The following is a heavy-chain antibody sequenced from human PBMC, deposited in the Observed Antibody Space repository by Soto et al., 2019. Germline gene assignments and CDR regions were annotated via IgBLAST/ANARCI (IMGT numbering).Heavy chain of an antibody. Sequence: QVPLVQSGAEVKKPGASVKVSCKASGYTFTSYAMHWVRQAPGQRLEWMGWINAGNGNTKYSQKFQGRVTITRDTSASTAYMELSSLRSEDTAVYYCARLYTWFGELSPFNWFDPWGQGTLVTVSS. J-gene: IGHJ5*02. CDR2: INAGNGNT. CDR3: ARLYTWFGELSPFNWFDP. V-gene: IGHV1-3*01. D-gene: IGHD3-10*01. CDR1: GYTFTSYA.